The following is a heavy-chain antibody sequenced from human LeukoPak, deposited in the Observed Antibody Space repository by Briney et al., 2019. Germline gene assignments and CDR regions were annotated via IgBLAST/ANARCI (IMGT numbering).Heavy chain of an antibody. J-gene: IGHJ6*03. CDR2: INPNSGGT. CDR1: GYTFTGYY. D-gene: IGHD6-13*01. Sequence: GASVKVSCKASGYTFTGYYMHWVRQAPGQGLEWMGWINPNSGGTNCAQKFQGRVTMTRDTSINTAYMELSRLRFDDTAVDYCARGATAGRFSLRPTGAYYMDVWGNGTTVTVSS. CDR3: ARGATAGRFSLRPTGAYYMDV. V-gene: IGHV1-2*02.